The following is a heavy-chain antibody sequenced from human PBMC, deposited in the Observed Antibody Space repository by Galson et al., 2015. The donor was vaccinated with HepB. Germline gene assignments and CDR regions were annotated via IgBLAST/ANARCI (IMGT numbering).Heavy chain of an antibody. Sequence: SLRLSCAASGFTFSSYSMNWVRQAPGKGLEWVSSISSSSSYIYYADSVKGRFTISRDNAKNSLYLQMNSLRAEDTAVYYCAREIRLRFLEWTDTTSHGASYYYYYMDVWGKGTTVTVSS. V-gene: IGHV3-21*01. J-gene: IGHJ6*03. D-gene: IGHD3-3*01. CDR1: GFTFSSYS. CDR2: ISSSSSYI. CDR3: AREIRLRFLEWTDTTSHGASYYYYYMDV.